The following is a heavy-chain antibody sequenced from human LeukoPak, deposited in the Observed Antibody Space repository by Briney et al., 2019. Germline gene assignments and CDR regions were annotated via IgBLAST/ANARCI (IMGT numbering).Heavy chain of an antibody. D-gene: IGHD3-10*01. CDR1: GYTFTSYG. V-gene: IGHV1-18*01. J-gene: IGHJ5*02. CDR3: ARGDSYGSGMGPNWFDP. Sequence: EASVKVSCKASGYTFTSYGINWVRQAPGQGLEWMGWISTYNGNTNYAQKFQGRVTMTTDTSTSTAYMELRSLRSDDTAVYYCARGDSYGSGMGPNWFDPWGQGPLVTVSS. CDR2: ISTYNGNT.